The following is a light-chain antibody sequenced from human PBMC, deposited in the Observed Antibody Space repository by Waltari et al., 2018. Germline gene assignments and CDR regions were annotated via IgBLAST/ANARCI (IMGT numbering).Light chain of an antibody. CDR1: SGSVPTSYQ. Sequence: QTVVTQESSFSVFPGETVTLTCGLFSGSVPTSYQPIWYQQTPGQAPRTLIYTTNIRSSGVPYRFSGSILGNKAALTITGAQTDDEADYYCALYMGHGISVFGGGTKLTVL. CDR2: TTN. CDR3: ALYMGHGISV. V-gene: IGLV8-61*01. J-gene: IGLJ3*02.